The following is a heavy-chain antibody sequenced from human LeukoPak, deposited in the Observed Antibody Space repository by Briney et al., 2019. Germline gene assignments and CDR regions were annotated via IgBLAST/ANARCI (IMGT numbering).Heavy chain of an antibody. CDR3: ARHAVPAAPFDY. CDR1: GGSFSGYY. CDR2: IKHSGST. Sequence: SETLSLTCAVYGGSFSGYYWSWIRQPPGKGLEWIGEIKHSGSTNYNPSLKSRVTISVDTSKNQFSLKLSSVTAADTAVYYCARHAVPAAPFDYWGQGTLVTVSS. D-gene: IGHD2-2*01. J-gene: IGHJ4*02. V-gene: IGHV4-34*01.